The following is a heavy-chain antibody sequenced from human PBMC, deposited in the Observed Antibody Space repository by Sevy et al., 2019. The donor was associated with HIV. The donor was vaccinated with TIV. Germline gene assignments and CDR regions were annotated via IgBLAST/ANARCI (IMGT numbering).Heavy chain of an antibody. V-gene: IGHV3-30-3*01. CDR2: ISYDGSNK. Sequence: GGSLRLSCAASGFTFSSYAMHWVRQAPGKGLEWVAVISYDGSNKYYADSVKGRFTISRDNSKNTLYLQMNSLRAEDTAVYYCARVSMNSWYYYYYYGMDVWGQGTAVTVFS. D-gene: IGHD6-13*01. J-gene: IGHJ6*02. CDR3: ARVSMNSWYYYYYYGMDV. CDR1: GFTFSSYA.